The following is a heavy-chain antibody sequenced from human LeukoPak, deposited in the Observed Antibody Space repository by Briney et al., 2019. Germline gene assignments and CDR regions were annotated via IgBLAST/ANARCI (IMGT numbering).Heavy chain of an antibody. D-gene: IGHD5-12*01. Sequence: NPSETLSLTCAVSGGSISSGGYSWSWIRQPPGKGLEWIGYIYYSGSTYYNPSLKSRVTISVDTSKNQFSLKLSSVTAADTAVYYCARGDSGYEPLDYWGQGTLVTVSS. V-gene: IGHV4-30-4*07. J-gene: IGHJ4*02. CDR3: ARGDSGYEPLDY. CDR2: IYYSGST. CDR1: GGSISSGGYS.